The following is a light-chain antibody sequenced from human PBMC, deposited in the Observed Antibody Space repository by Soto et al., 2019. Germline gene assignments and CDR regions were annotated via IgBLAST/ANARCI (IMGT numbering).Light chain of an antibody. CDR2: GSY. V-gene: IGKV3-15*01. J-gene: IGKJ2*02. CDR3: QQYNNWTPWT. Sequence: EVVMTQSPATLSVSPGERATLSCRASQSVSSNLAWYQQKPGQAPRLLIYGSYTSATGIPARLNGSGSGTEFTLTISSLQSEDFEVYYCQQYNNWTPWTFGQVTKLELK. CDR1: QSVSSN.